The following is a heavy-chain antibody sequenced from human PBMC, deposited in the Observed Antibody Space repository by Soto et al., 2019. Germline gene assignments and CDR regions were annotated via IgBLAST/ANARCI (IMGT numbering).Heavy chain of an antibody. CDR1: GVTFSSYG. CDR2: ISYDGSNT. Sequence: GGSLRLSCAASGVTFSSYGMHGVRRAPGKGRGWVAGISYDGSNTYYADSVKGRSTISRDNSKNTLYLPMNSLRAEDTSVYYCAKEGGLSGSYYISSSYYFDYWGQGT. D-gene: IGHD1-26*01. CDR3: AKEGGLSGSYYISSSYYFDY. J-gene: IGHJ4*02. V-gene: IGHV3-30*18.